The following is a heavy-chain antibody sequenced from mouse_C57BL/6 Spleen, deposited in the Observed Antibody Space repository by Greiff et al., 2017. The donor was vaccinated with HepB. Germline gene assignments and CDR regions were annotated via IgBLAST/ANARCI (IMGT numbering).Heavy chain of an antibody. D-gene: IGHD1-1*01. J-gene: IGHJ1*03. CDR3: AFYYYGSSSRDFDV. CDR1: GYAFSSSW. V-gene: IGHV1-82*01. Sequence: QVQLQQSGPELVKPGASVKISCKASGYAFSSSWMNWVKQRPGKGLEWIGRIYPGDGDTNYNGKFKGKATLTADKSSSTAYMQLSSLTSEDSAVYFCAFYYYGSSSRDFDVWGTGTTVTVSS. CDR2: IYPGDGDT.